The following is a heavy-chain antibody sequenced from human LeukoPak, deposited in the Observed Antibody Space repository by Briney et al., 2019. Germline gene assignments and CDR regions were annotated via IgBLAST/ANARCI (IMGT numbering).Heavy chain of an antibody. Sequence: ASVKVSCKASGYTLTSYYMHWVRQAPGQGLEWMGIINPSGGSTSYAQKFQGRVTMTRDTSTSTVYMELSSLRSEDTAVYYCAREEYYYDSSGYNPTPFDYWGQGTLVTVSS. CDR2: INPSGGST. J-gene: IGHJ4*02. V-gene: IGHV1-46*01. CDR1: GYTLTSYY. D-gene: IGHD3-22*01. CDR3: AREEYYYDSSGYNPTPFDY.